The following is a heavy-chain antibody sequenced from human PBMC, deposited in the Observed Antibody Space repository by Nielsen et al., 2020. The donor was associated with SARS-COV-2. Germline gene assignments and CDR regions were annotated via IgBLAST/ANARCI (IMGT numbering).Heavy chain of an antibody. V-gene: IGHV4-39*01. D-gene: IGHD2-15*01. Sequence: SETMSLTCTVFGGLISSSSYYWAWTRQHPGKGLEWIGCMNYSGTAYYNSSLSSRVSISLDTSRNHFSLKLISVTAADTAVYYCAKQDINMGRGGHGMGVWGQGKSVSVSS. J-gene: IGHJ6*02. CDR2: MNYSGTA. CDR3: AKQDINMGRGGHGMGV. CDR1: GGLISSSSYY.